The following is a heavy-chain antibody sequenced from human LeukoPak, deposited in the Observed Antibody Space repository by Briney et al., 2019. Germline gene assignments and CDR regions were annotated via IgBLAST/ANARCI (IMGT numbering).Heavy chain of an antibody. CDR3: AGSRDIWFWDAYYFDY. CDR2: IYYSGST. V-gene: IGHV4-59*01. J-gene: IGHJ4*02. D-gene: IGHD3-10*01. CDR1: GGSISSYY. Sequence: SETLSLTCTVSGGSISSYYWSWIRQPPGKGLEWIGYIYYSGSTNYNPSLKSRVTISVDTSKNQFSLKLSSVTAADTAVYYCAGSRDIWFWDAYYFDYWGQGTLVTVSS.